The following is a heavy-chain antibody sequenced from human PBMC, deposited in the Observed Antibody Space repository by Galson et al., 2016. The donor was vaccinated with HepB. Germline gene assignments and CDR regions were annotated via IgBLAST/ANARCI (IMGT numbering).Heavy chain of an antibody. D-gene: IGHD1-26*01. CDR2: ISWNSGSI. J-gene: IGHJ1*01. Sequence: SLRLSCAASGFIFKDYAMHWVRQAPGKGLEWVSSISWNSGSIGYADSVKGRFTISRDNAKNSLYLQMNSLRAEDTAFYYCAQDKASMSVGATNLQHWSQGTLVTVSS. V-gene: IGHV3-9*01. CDR1: GFIFKDYA. CDR3: AQDKASMSVGATNLQH.